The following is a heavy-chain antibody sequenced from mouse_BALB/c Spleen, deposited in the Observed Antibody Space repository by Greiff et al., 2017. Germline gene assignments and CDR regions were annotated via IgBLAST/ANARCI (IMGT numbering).Heavy chain of an antibody. Sequence: EVQLQESGAELVKPGASVKLSCTASGFNIKDTYMHWVKQRPEQGLEWIGRIDPANGNTKYDPKFQGKATITADTSSNTAYLQLSSLTSEDTAVYYCARGPYGFYAMDYWGQGTSVTVSS. CDR1: GFNIKDTY. D-gene: IGHD1-1*01. CDR2: IDPANGNT. V-gene: IGHV14-3*02. CDR3: ARGPYGFYAMDY. J-gene: IGHJ4*01.